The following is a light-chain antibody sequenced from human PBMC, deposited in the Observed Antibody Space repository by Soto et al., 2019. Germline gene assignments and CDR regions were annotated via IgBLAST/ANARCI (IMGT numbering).Light chain of an antibody. CDR3: QQSYSGPPT. Sequence: DIQVTQSPSSLSASLGDRVAITCRTSQNVAKFLNWYQQRPGKAPKLLILGVSSLQSGVPSRFSGSGSGTEFTLTISSLQPDDCVTYYCQQSYSGPPTFGQGTKLEIK. V-gene: IGKV1-39*01. CDR1: QNVAKF. J-gene: IGKJ2*01. CDR2: GVS.